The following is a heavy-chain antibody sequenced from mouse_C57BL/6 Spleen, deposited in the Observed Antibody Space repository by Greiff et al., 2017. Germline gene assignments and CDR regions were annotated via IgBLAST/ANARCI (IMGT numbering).Heavy chain of an antibody. CDR2: IDPNSGGT. D-gene: IGHD1-1*01. CDR1: GYTFTSYW. Sequence: VQLQQPGAELVKPGASVKLSCKASGYTFTSYWMPWVKQRPGRGLEWIGRIDPNSGGTKYNEKFKSKATLTVDKPSSTAYMQLSSLTSEDSAVYYCAREKATVVATNYFDYWGQGTTLTVSS. V-gene: IGHV1-72*01. J-gene: IGHJ2*01. CDR3: AREKATVVATNYFDY.